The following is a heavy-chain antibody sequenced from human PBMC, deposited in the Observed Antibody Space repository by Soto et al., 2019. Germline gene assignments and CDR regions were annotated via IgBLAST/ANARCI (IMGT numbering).Heavy chain of an antibody. D-gene: IGHD5-12*01. Sequence: QVQLVESGGGVVQPGRSLRLSCAASGFTFSSYAMHWVRQAPGKGLEWVAVISYDGSNKYYADSVKGRFTISRDNSKNTLYLQMNSLRAEDTAVYYCARARIAWLTTPPVLFYWGQGTLVTVSS. J-gene: IGHJ4*02. V-gene: IGHV3-30-3*01. CDR2: ISYDGSNK. CDR3: ARARIAWLTTPPVLFY. CDR1: GFTFSSYA.